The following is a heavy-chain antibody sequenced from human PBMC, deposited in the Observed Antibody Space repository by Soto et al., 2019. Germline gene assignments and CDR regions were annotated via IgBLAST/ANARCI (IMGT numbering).Heavy chain of an antibody. CDR2: IYNSGKT. V-gene: IGHV4-39*01. Sequence: QLQLQESGQGLVKPSETVSLTCTVSGDSISSSSLYWGWIRQPPGKGLEWIGSIYNSGKTYYSPSLESRVTISVDTSKNQFSLKLSSVTAADTSVYYCARHGSNSGSYSEYFQYWGQGTLVAVSS. CDR1: GDSISSSSLY. CDR3: ARHGSNSGSYSEYFQY. D-gene: IGHD1-26*01. J-gene: IGHJ1*01.